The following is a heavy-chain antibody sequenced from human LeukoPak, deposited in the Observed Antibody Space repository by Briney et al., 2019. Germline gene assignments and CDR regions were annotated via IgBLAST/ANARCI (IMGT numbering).Heavy chain of an antibody. D-gene: IGHD3-22*01. J-gene: IGHJ4*02. CDR2: MYHTGSS. CDR3: ARVPYDRSSHHYLRYFDY. CDR1: GTSITNYY. Sequence: SETLSLTCIVSGTSITNYYWSWIRQSPGRGLEWIGYMYHTGSSNYNPSLKSRVTMSVDTSRNQFSLRLNSVTAADTAVYYCARVPYDRSSHHYLRYFDYWDQGTLVTVSS. V-gene: IGHV4-59*01.